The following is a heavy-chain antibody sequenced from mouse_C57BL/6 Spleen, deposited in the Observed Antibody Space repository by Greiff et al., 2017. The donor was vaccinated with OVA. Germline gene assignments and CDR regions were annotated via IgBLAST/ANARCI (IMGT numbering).Heavy chain of an antibody. V-gene: IGHV5-6*01. J-gene: IGHJ4*01. Sequence: EVKLMESGGDLVKPGGSLKLSCAASGFTFSSYGMSWVRQTPDKRLEWVATISSGGSYTYYPDSVKGRFTISRDNAKNTLYLQMSSLKSEDTAMYYCARHQIYYGYDGAMDYWGQGTSVTVSS. D-gene: IGHD2-2*01. CDR2: ISSGGSYT. CDR1: GFTFSSYG. CDR3: ARHQIYYGYDGAMDY.